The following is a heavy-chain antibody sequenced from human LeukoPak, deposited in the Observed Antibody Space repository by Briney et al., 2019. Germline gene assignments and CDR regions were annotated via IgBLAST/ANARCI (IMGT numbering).Heavy chain of an antibody. CDR3: ASSKLSSYWFDP. CDR2: IIPIFGTA. Sequence: GASVKVSCKASGGTFSSYAISWVRHAPGQGLEWMGGIIPIFGTANYAQKFQGRVTITPDESTSTAYMELSSLRSEDTAVYYCASSKLSSYWFDPWGQGTLVTVSS. J-gene: IGHJ5*02. D-gene: IGHD6-6*01. V-gene: IGHV1-69*13. CDR1: GGTFSSYA.